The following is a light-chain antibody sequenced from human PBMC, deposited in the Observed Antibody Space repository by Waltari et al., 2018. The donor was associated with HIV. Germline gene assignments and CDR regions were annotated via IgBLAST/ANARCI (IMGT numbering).Light chain of an antibody. Sequence: SYVLTQPPSVSVAPGQTARFTCGGHHIGGNSVHWYQQKPGQALVLVVYDDSARPSGIPERFSGSNSGNTATLTVSRVEAGDEADYYCQVWDINTNHVLFGGGTKLTVL. CDR1: HIGGNS. V-gene: IGLV3-21*02. CDR2: DDS. CDR3: QVWDINTNHVL. J-gene: IGLJ3*02.